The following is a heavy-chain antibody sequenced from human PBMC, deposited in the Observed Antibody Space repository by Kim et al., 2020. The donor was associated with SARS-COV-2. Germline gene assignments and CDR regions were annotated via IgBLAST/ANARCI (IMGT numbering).Heavy chain of an antibody. D-gene: IGHD5-12*01. V-gene: IGHV1-3*04. Sequence: ASVKVSCKASGYTFTDSPMHWLRQAPGQGLEWLGWINTATGNTKYSQRLQGRVTITRDTSAHTVYVDVSSLTSEDTAVYFCARGGIPLWLVWGQGTIVTV. J-gene: IGHJ4*02. CDR1: GYTFTDSP. CDR3: ARGGIPLWLV. CDR2: INTATGNT.